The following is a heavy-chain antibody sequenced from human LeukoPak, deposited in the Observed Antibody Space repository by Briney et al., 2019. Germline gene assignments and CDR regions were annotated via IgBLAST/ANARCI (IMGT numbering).Heavy chain of an antibody. D-gene: IGHD5-18*01. CDR3: ARVFGYSYGYTGFDY. V-gene: IGHV4-34*01. J-gene: IGHJ4*02. CDR1: GGSFSGYY. Sequence: PSETLSLTCAVYGGSFSGYYWSWIRQPPGKGLEWIGEINHSGSTNYNPSLKSRVTISVDTSKNQFSLKLSSVTAADTAVYYCARVFGYSYGYTGFDYWGQGTLVTVSS. CDR2: INHSGST.